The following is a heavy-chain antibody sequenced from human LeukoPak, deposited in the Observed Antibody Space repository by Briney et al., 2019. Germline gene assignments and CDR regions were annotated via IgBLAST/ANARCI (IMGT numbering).Heavy chain of an antibody. CDR1: GFTFSSHW. D-gene: IGHD2-8*01. J-gene: IGHJ4*02. CDR2: IKEDGTRK. CDR3: ARRNDYGDY. V-gene: IGHV3-7*01. Sequence: GGSLRLSCAASGFTFSSHWMTWVRQAPGKGLEWVANIKEDGTRKNYMDSVKGRFTISRDNAKNSLYLQMNSLRAEDTAVYYCARRNDYGDYWGQGTLVTVSS.